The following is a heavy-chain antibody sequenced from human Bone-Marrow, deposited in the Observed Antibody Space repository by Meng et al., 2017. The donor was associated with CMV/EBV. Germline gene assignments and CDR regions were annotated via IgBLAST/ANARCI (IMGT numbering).Heavy chain of an antibody. CDR2: IWPGDSET. Sequence: KVSCKASRYSFTSYWIGWVRQMPGKGLEWMGIIWPGDSETRYSPSFEGQVTISADKSISTAYLQWSSLQASDTAMYYCARLHGTSTSCHRQYYHFDYWGQGTLVTVSS. CDR1: RYSFTSYW. J-gene: IGHJ4*02. D-gene: IGHD2-2*01. V-gene: IGHV5-51*01. CDR3: ARLHGTSTSCHRQYYHFDY.